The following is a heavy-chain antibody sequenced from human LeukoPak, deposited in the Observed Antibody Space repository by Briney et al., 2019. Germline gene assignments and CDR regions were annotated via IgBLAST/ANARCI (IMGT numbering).Heavy chain of an antibody. D-gene: IGHD6-13*01. CDR2: IYYSGST. J-gene: IGHJ4*02. V-gene: IGHV4-39*01. CDR1: GGSISSSSYY. Sequence: SETLSPTCTVSGGSISSSSYYWGWIRQPPGKGLEWIGSIYYSGSTYYNPSLRSRVTISVDTSKNQFSLKLSSVTAADTAVYYCARIRYIAAAGLDYWGQGTLVTVSS. CDR3: ARIRYIAAAGLDY.